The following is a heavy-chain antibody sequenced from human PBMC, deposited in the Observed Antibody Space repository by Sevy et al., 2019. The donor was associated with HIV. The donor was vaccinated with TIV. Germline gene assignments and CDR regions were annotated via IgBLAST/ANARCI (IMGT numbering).Heavy chain of an antibody. Sequence: SETLSLTCTVSGGSISSYYWSWIRQPPGKGLEWIGYIYYSGSTNYNPSLKSRVTISVDTSKNQFSLKLSSVTAADTAVYYCASSKTDILTGYYRGYFDYWGQGTLVTVSS. D-gene: IGHD3-9*01. CDR1: GGSISSYY. CDR2: IYYSGST. CDR3: ASSKTDILTGYYRGYFDY. J-gene: IGHJ4*02. V-gene: IGHV4-59*01.